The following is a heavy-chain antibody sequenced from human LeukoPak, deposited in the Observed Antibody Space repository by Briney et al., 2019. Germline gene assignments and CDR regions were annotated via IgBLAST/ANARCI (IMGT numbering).Heavy chain of an antibody. V-gene: IGHV4-39*01. D-gene: IGHD3-22*01. CDR3: ARAYYYASSAFDI. CDR1: GGSIGTNY. CDR2: IYYGGST. J-gene: IGHJ3*02. Sequence: PSETLSLTCSVSGGSIGTNYWSWIRQPPGKGLECIGSIYYGGSTYYNPSLKSRVIISVDTSKNQFSLKLSSVTAADTAVYYCARAYYYASSAFDIWGQGTMVTVSS.